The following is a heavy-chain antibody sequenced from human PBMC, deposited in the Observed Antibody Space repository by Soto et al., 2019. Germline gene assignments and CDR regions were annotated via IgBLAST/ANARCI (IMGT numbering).Heavy chain of an antibody. J-gene: IGHJ6*02. D-gene: IGHD2-2*01. V-gene: IGHV1-69*01. CDR1: GGTFSSYA. CDR3: ARSQGSSTSLEIYYYYYYGMDV. Sequence: QVQLVQSGAEVKKPGSSVKVSCKASGGTFSSYAISWVRQAPGQGLEWMGGIIPIPGTANYAQKFQGRVTITADESTSTAYMELSSLRSQDTALYYCARSQGSSTSLEIYYYYYYGMDVWGQVTTVTVSS. CDR2: IIPIPGTA.